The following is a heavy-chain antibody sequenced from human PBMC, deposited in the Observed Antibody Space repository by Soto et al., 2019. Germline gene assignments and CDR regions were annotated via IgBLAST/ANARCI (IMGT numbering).Heavy chain of an antibody. Sequence: SETLSLTCTVSGGSISSYYWSWIRQPPGKGLEWIGHIHYSGSTNYNPSLKSRVTISVDTSKNQFSLKLSSVTAADTAVYYCARVGGTYYYDSSGPFDYWGQGTLVTVSS. CDR2: IHYSGST. V-gene: IGHV4-59*01. CDR1: GGSISSYY. J-gene: IGHJ4*02. D-gene: IGHD3-22*01. CDR3: ARVGGTYYYDSSGPFDY.